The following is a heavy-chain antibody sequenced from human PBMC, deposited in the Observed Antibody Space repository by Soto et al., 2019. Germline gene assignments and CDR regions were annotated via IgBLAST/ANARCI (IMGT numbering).Heavy chain of an antibody. CDR2: IYYSGST. V-gene: IGHV4-59*01. Sequence: PSETLSLTCTVSGGSISSYYWSWIRQPPGKGLEWIGYIYYSGSTNYNPSLKSRVTISVDTSKNQFSLKLSSVTAADTAVYYCARDGLITGTTTHWFDPWGQGTLVTVSS. J-gene: IGHJ5*02. D-gene: IGHD1-7*01. CDR1: GGSISSYY. CDR3: ARDGLITGTTTHWFDP.